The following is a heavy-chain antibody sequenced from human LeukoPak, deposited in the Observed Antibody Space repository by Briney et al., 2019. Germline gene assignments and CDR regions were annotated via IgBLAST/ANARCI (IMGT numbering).Heavy chain of an antibody. CDR2: INHSGST. CDR3: ARNRYQLLRYYYYYYGMDV. CDR1: GGSFSGYY. J-gene: IGHJ6*02. D-gene: IGHD2-2*01. Sequence: SETLSLTRAVYGGSFSGYYWGWIRQPPGKGLEWIGEINHSGSTNYNPSLKSRVTISVDTSKNQFSLKLSSVTAADTAVYYCARNRYQLLRYYYYYYGMDVWGQGTTVTVSS. V-gene: IGHV4-34*01.